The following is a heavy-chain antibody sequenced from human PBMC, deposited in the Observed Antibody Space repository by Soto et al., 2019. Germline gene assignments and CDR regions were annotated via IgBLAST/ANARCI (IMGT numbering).Heavy chain of an antibody. J-gene: IGHJ6*02. V-gene: IGHV3-30*03. CDR3: ARSRDGYSLYLSYGMDG. Sequence: LRLSCAASGFMFTSYGMHWVRQAPGNGLEWMALILHDGSAEYYADSVKGRFTISRDNSKNTLYLQMNSLTAEDTAVYYCARSRDGYSLYLSYGMDGWGQRTTVTRSS. CDR1: GFMFTSYG. D-gene: IGHD4-4*01. CDR2: ILHDGSAE.